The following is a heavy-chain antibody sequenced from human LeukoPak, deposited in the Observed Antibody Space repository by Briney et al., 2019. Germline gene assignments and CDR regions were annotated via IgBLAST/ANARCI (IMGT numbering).Heavy chain of an antibody. CDR1: GFTFDDYA. CDR2: ISWNSGSI. V-gene: IGHV3-9*01. Sequence: PGGSLRLSCAASGFTFDDYAMHWVRQAPGKGLEWVSGISWNSGSIGYADSVKGRFTISRDNSKNTLYLQMNSLRAEDTAVYYCAKRSRRLTIVRGVPREDVWGQGTTVTVSS. J-gene: IGHJ6*02. CDR3: AKRSRRLTIVRGVPREDV. D-gene: IGHD3-10*01.